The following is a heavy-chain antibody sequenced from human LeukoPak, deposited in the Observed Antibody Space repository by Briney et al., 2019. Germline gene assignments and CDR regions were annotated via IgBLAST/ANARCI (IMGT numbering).Heavy chain of an antibody. Sequence: SETLSLTCTVSGGSISSYYWSWIRQPPGKGLEWIGYIYYSGSTNYNPSLKSRVTISVDTSKNQFSLKLSSVTAADTAVYYCARDYSQQLVHLDAFDIWGQGTMVTVSS. CDR1: GGSISSYY. CDR3: ARDYSQQLVHLDAFDI. D-gene: IGHD6-13*01. V-gene: IGHV4-59*01. CDR2: IYYSGST. J-gene: IGHJ3*02.